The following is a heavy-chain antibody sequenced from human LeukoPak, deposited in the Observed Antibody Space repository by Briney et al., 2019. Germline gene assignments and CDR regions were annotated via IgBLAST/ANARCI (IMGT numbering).Heavy chain of an antibody. V-gene: IGHV4-31*03. Sequence: PSETLSLTCTVSGGSISSGGYYWSWIRQHPGKGLEWIGYIYYSGSTYYNPSLKSRVTISVDTSKNQFSLKLSSVTAADTAVYYCARVVFLAAADWFDPWGQGTLVTVSS. CDR1: GGSISSGGYY. D-gene: IGHD6-13*01. J-gene: IGHJ5*02. CDR2: IYYSGST. CDR3: ARVVFLAAADWFDP.